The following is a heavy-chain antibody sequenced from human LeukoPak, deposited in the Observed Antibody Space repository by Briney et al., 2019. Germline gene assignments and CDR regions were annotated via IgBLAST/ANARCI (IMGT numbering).Heavy chain of an antibody. CDR1: GGTFNNFA. CDR3: ASPVKYYDTWSGYPPFGY. J-gene: IGHJ4*02. V-gene: IGHV1-69*13. Sequence: ASVKVSCKASGGTFNNFAISWVRQAPGQGLEWVGGIIPMSGTANYAQKFQGRVTITADESTSTAYMELSSLRSEDTAIYYCASPVKYYDTWSGYPPFGYWGQGTLVTVSS. CDR2: IIPMSGTA. D-gene: IGHD3-3*01.